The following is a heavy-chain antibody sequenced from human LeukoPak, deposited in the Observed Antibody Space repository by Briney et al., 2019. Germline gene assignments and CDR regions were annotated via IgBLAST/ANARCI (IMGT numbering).Heavy chain of an antibody. CDR2: INPNSGGT. CDR1: GYTFTGYY. V-gene: IGHV1-2*02. D-gene: IGHD4-17*01. J-gene: IGHJ4*02. CDR3: ARGLDYGDYQGVDY. Sequence: ASVKVSCKASGYTFTGYYMHWVRQAPGQGLEWMGWINPNSGGTNYAQKLQGRVTMTRDTSISTAYMELSRLRSDDTAVYHCARGLDYGDYQGVDYWGQGTLVTVSS.